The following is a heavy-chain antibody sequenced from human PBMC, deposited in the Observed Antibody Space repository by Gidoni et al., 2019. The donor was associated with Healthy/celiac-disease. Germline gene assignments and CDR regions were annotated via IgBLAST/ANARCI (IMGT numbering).Heavy chain of an antibody. CDR3: ARNLGYCSGGSCYQSAFDI. CDR2: IGYDGSNK. Sequence: QVQLVESGGGVVQPGRSLRLSCAASGFTFSSYGMHWVRQAPGKGLEWVAVIGYDGSNKYYADSVKGRFTISRDNSKNTLYLQMNSLRAEDTAVYYCARNLGYCSGGSCYQSAFDIWGQGTMVTVSS. D-gene: IGHD2-15*01. J-gene: IGHJ3*02. CDR1: GFTFSSYG. V-gene: IGHV3-33*01.